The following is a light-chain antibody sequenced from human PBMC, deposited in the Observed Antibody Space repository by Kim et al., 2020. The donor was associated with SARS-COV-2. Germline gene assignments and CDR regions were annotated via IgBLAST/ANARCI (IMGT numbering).Light chain of an antibody. V-gene: IGKV3-20*01. CDR3: QHYGSSPVT. Sequence: SPGETATLSWRASQSVSSNFLAWYQQKPGQAPRLLIYGASSRAAGTPNRCSGSGSGTDFILTISRLEPEDFAVYYCQHYGSSPVTFGQGTKLDIK. J-gene: IGKJ3*01. CDR2: GAS. CDR1: QSVSSNF.